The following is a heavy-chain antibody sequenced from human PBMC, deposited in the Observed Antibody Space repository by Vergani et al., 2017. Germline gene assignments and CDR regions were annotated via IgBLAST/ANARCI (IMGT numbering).Heavy chain of an antibody. V-gene: IGHV7-4-1*02. J-gene: IGHJ4*02. Sequence: QVQLVQSGSELKKPGASVKVSCKASGYTFTSYAMNWVRQAPGHGLEWMGWINTNTGNPTYAQGFTGRFVFSLDTSVSTAYLQISSLKAEDTAVYYCARVAVGYCSGGSCYSGFDYWGQGTLVTVSS. CDR3: ARVAVGYCSGGSCYSGFDY. D-gene: IGHD2-15*01. CDR2: INTNTGNP. CDR1: GYTFTSYA.